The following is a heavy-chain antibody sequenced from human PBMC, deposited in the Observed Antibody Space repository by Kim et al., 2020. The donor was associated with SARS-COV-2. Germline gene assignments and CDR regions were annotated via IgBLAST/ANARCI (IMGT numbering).Heavy chain of an antibody. CDR2: MNPNSGNT. CDR3: ARAKLVQGVFYYYYYMDV. V-gene: IGHV1-8*01. J-gene: IGHJ6*03. CDR1: GYTFTSYD. D-gene: IGHD3-10*01. Sequence: ASVKVSCKASGYTFTSYDINWVRQATGQGLEWMGWMNPNSGNTGYAQKFQGRVTMTRNTSISTAYMELCSLRSEDTAVYYCARAKLVQGVFYYYYYMDVWDKGTTVTVSS.